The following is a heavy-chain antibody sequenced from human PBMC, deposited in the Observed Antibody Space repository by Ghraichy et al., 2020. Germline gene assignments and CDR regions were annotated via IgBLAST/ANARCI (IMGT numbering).Heavy chain of an antibody. J-gene: IGHJ2*01. Sequence: GSLRLSCVASQFIFSNYWMSWVRQAPGRGLKWVANIKYDGSESYYVDSVKGRFSISRDNAKNSVHLQMSSLGGDDTATYFCVRSGFCSGGACYFGDNPYYYDVWGRCTVVTVSS. CDR2: IKYDGSES. D-gene: IGHD2-15*01. CDR3: VRSGFCSGGACYFGDNPYYYDV. CDR1: QFIFSNYW. V-gene: IGHV3-7*04.